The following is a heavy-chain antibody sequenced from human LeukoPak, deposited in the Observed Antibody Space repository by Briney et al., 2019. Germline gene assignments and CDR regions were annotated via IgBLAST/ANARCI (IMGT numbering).Heavy chain of an antibody. CDR2: ISYDGSNT. J-gene: IGHJ4*02. Sequence: GGSLRLSCEASGFTFSHYAMHWVGKSPGKGRGWVALISYDGSNTQYADSVKGRFTISRDNSKNTLYLQMNTLRTEDTALYYCARDRAAAPWGYFDYWGQGTLVTVSS. CDR1: GFTFSHYA. CDR3: ARDRAAAPWGYFDY. V-gene: IGHV3-30-3*01. D-gene: IGHD6-13*01.